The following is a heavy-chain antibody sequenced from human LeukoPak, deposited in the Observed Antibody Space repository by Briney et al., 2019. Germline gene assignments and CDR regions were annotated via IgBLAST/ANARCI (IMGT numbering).Heavy chain of an antibody. Sequence: ASVKVSCKTSGYTFTSYSINWVRQAPGQGLEWMGWISVYNGNTNFAQKLQDRVTMTADTSTSTAYMDLRSLRSDDTAVYYCARVPRIYTKYTSSDDYMDVWGKGTTVTVSS. CDR2: ISVYNGNT. J-gene: IGHJ6*03. D-gene: IGHD2-2*01. V-gene: IGHV1-18*01. CDR1: GYTFTSYS. CDR3: ARVPRIYTKYTSSDDYMDV.